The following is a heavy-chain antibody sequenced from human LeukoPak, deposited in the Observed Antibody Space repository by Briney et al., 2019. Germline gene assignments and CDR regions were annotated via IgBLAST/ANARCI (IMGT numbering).Heavy chain of an antibody. CDR3: ANTRPYSGGDCYRRYYFDY. D-gene: IGHD2-21*02. CDR1: GFTFSSYA. Sequence: GGSLRLSCAASGFTFSSYAMSWVRQAPGKGLEWVSAISGSGGSTYYADSVKGRFTISRDNSKNTLYLQMNSLRAEDPAVYYGANTRPYSGGDCYRRYYFDYWGQGTLVTVSS. CDR2: ISGSGGST. J-gene: IGHJ4*02. V-gene: IGHV3-23*01.